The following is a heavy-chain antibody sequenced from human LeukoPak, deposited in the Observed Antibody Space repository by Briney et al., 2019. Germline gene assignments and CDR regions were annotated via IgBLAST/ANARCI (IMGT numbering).Heavy chain of an antibody. V-gene: IGHV1-69*13. CDR3: ASVGLRSGELSLLHFDY. J-gene: IGHJ4*02. Sequence: SVKVSCKASGGTFSSYAISWVRQAPGQGLEWMGGIIPIFGTANYAQKFQGRVTITADESTSTAYMELSSLRSEDTAVYYCASVGLRSGELSLLHFDYWGQGTLVTVSS. CDR1: GGTFSSYA. CDR2: IIPIFGTA. D-gene: IGHD3-16*02.